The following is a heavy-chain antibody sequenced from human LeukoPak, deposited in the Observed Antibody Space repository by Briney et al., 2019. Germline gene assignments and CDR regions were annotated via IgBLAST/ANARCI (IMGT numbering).Heavy chain of an antibody. CDR2: IDGGGGRT. CDR1: GFAFSSYA. V-gene: IGHV3-23*01. Sequence: GGSLRLSCTASGFAFSSYAMSWVRQAPGVGLEWVSAIDGGGGRTWHADSVRGRFTISRDNSKNTLFMQMNSLRAEDTAVYYCAKRAEQQLVTGAFDIWGQGTMVTVSS. D-gene: IGHD6-13*01. J-gene: IGHJ3*02. CDR3: AKRAEQQLVTGAFDI.